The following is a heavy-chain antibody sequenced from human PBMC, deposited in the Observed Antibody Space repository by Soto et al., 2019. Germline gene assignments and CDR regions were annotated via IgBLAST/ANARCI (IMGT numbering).Heavy chain of an antibody. CDR2: ISAYNGNT. CDR1: GYTFTSYG. Sequence: QVQLVQSGAEVKKPGASVKVSCKASGYTFTSYGISWVRQAPGQGLEWMGWISAYNGNTNCAHKPQGRVTMTTDTSTSQAYMELRSMRSDDTAVYYCARNNYYDSSGYYYGNWYFDLWGRGTLVTVSS. J-gene: IGHJ2*01. V-gene: IGHV1-18*04. CDR3: ARNNYYDSSGYYYGNWYFDL. D-gene: IGHD3-22*01.